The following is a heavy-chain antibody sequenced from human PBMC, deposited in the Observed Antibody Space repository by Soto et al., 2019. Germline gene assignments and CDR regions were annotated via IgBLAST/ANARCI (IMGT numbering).Heavy chain of an antibody. CDR3: ARDQRYYGSGYYYSDS. Sequence: ASVEVSCKXSGYTFISYGISWVRQAPGQGLEWVGWMSAFTGKADYAQIFQDRVTMTTDTSTSTAYMELRSLRSDDTAVYYCARDQRYYGSGYYYSDSWGQGTLVTVSS. D-gene: IGHD3-10*01. V-gene: IGHV1-18*04. CDR2: MSAFTGKA. J-gene: IGHJ1*01. CDR1: GYTFISYG.